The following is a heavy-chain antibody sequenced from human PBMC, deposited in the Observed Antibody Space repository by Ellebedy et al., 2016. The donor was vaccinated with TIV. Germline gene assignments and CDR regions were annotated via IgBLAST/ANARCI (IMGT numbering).Heavy chain of an antibody. CDR2: SSSSSNTI. Sequence: PGGSLRLSCAASGFTFTTSIMNWVRQAPGKGLEWVAYSSSSSNTIYYSDSVRGRFTVSRDNAKNSVDLQMNSLRAEDTAVYYCVRDSPGWAVAVYWGPGTLVTVSS. J-gene: IGHJ4*02. CDR1: GFTFTTSI. D-gene: IGHD6-19*01. V-gene: IGHV3-48*04. CDR3: VRDSPGWAVAVY.